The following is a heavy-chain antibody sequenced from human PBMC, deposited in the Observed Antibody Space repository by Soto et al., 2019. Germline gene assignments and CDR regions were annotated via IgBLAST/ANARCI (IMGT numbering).Heavy chain of an antibody. CDR2: IISIFGTT. V-gene: IGHV1-69*01. Sequence: QVQLVQSGAEVKKPGSSVKVSCKASGGTFSSYVIGWVRQAPGQGLEWMGGIISIFGTTHYAQRFQGRVTVTADGASGTAYMELGRLRSEDTAVYYCATPLAYAMRGWDGLDVWGQGTTVTVSS. J-gene: IGHJ6*02. CDR1: GGTFSSYV. D-gene: IGHD2-8*01. CDR3: ATPLAYAMRGWDGLDV.